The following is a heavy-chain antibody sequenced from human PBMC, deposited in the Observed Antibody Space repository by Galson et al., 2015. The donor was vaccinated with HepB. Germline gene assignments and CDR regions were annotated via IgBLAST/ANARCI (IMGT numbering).Heavy chain of an antibody. CDR2: IYPGDSDT. Sequence: QSGAEVKKPGESLKISCQGSGYSFTSYWIAWVRQMPGKGLEWMGIIYPGDSDTRYSPSLQGQVSISADKSISTAYLHWSSLKASDTAMYYCARQRHGSGSSDYSMDVWGQGTTVTVSS. V-gene: IGHV5-51*01. CDR1: GYSFTSYW. D-gene: IGHD3-10*01. CDR3: ARQRHGSGSSDYSMDV. J-gene: IGHJ6*02.